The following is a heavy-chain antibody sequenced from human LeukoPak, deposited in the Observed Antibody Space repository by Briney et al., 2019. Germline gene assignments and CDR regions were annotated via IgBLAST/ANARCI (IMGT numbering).Heavy chain of an antibody. CDR2: MNPNSGNT. CDR3: ARGLPRAAAGEDVDYYYYYMDV. V-gene: IGHV1-8*01. J-gene: IGHJ6*03. Sequence: ASVKVSCKASGYTFTSYDINWVRQATGQGLEWMGWMNPNSGNTGYAQKFQGRVTMTRNTSISTAYMELSSLRSEDTAVYYCARGLPRAAAGEDVDYYYYYMDVWGKGTTVTVSS. D-gene: IGHD6-13*01. CDR1: GYTFTSYD.